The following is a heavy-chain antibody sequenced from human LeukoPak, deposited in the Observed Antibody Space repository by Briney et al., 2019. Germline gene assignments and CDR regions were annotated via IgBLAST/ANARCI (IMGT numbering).Heavy chain of an antibody. J-gene: IGHJ5*02. Sequence: GGSLRLSCAGSGFTFSSYAMSWVRQAPGNGLEGVSGMSGSGGTSYYADSVRGRFTISRDNSKNMMSLQMNSLRVEDTALYYCAKDALSSGWFSGEFTSWGQGTLVTVSS. V-gene: IGHV3-23*01. CDR2: MSGSGGTS. D-gene: IGHD6-13*01. CDR1: GFTFSSYA. CDR3: AKDALSSGWFSGEFTS.